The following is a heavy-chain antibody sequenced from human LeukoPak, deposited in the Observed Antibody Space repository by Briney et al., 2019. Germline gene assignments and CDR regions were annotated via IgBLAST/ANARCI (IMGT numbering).Heavy chain of an antibody. V-gene: IGHV3-73*01. Sequence: QAGGSLRLSCAASGFTFSGSAMHWVRQASGKVLEWVGRIRSKANSYATEYAASVKGRFTISRDDSKNTAYLQMNSLKTEDTAVYYCTRLGYSSGADYWGQGTLVTVSS. J-gene: IGHJ4*02. CDR2: IRSKANSYAT. CDR1: GFTFSGSA. CDR3: TRLGYSSGADY. D-gene: IGHD6-19*01.